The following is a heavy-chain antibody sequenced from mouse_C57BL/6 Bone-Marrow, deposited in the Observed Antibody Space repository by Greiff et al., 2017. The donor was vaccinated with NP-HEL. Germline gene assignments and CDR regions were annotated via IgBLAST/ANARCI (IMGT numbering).Heavy chain of an antibody. CDR2: IHPNSGST. J-gene: IGHJ2*01. CDR3: AANWYIFYY. D-gene: IGHD4-1*01. CDR1: GYTFTSYW. Sequence: QVQLQQPGAELVKPGASVKLSCKASGYTFTSYWMHWVKQRPGQGLEWIGMIHPNSGSTNYNEKFKSKATLTVDKSSSTAYMQLRSLTSEDSSVYYCAANWYIFYYWGQGTTLTVSS. V-gene: IGHV1-64*01.